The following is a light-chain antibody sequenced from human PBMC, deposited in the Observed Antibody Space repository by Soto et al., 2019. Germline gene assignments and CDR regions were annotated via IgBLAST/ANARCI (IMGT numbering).Light chain of an antibody. CDR3: QQFKSSPIT. Sequence: AIQLTQSPSSLSAFVGDRVTITCRASQGISNALAWYQQKSGKAPKLLIYDASTLESGVPSRFSGRGSGTDFTLTISSLQPEDFATYYCQQFKSSPITFGQGTRLRL. V-gene: IGKV1-13*02. CDR1: QGISNA. J-gene: IGKJ5*01. CDR2: DAS.